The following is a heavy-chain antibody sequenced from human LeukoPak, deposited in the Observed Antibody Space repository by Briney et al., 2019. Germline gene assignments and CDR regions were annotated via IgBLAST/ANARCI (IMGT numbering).Heavy chain of an antibody. CDR1: GFTFSSYA. D-gene: IGHD3-22*01. V-gene: IGHV3-23*01. J-gene: IGHJ4*02. CDR2: ISSSGSTT. CDR3: ARMSSGYEDY. Sequence: PGGSLRLSCSASGFTFSSYAMRWVRQAPGKGLEWVSAISSSGSTTYYAYSVKGRFTISRDNSRNTVYLQMNSLRAEDTAVYHCARMSSGYEDYWGQGTLVAVSS.